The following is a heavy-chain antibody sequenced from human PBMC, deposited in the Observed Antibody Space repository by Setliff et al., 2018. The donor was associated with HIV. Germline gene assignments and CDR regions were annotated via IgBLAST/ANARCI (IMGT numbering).Heavy chain of an antibody. J-gene: IGHJ4*02. CDR2: FANDGGT. D-gene: IGHD3-10*01. CDR1: GDAVSPYY. CDR3: TRHLPVYYGSGVSYYFDY. Sequence: SETLSLTCNVSGDAVSPYYWSWIRQPPGKGLEWIGYFANDGGTNYNPPLKSRVTISXDTSKNEVSRKLTSVTAADTAMYYCTRHLPVYYGSGVSYYFDYWGQGTXXTVSS. V-gene: IGHV4-59*08.